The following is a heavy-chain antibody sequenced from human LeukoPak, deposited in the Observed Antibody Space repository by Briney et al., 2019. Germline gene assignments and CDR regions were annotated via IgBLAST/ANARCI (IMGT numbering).Heavy chain of an antibody. Sequence: PGGSLRLSCTASGFTLGDYATSWVRQAPGKGLEWVGFVRSKLHGGTTEYAASVKDRFTISRDDSKNIAYLQMYSLKNEDTAVYYCTRDRGYSYGYGDYWGQGTLVTVSS. V-gene: IGHV3-49*04. CDR1: GFTLGDYA. D-gene: IGHD5-18*01. J-gene: IGHJ4*02. CDR2: VRSKLHGGTT. CDR3: TRDRGYSYGYGDY.